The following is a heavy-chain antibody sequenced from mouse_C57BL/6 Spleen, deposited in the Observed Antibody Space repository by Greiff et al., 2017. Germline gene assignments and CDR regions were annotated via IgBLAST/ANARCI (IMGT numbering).Heavy chain of an antibody. CDR1: GYTFTDYY. V-gene: IGHV1-75*01. CDR3: ARGDSNSLYYFDY. CDR2: IFPGSGST. D-gene: IGHD2-5*01. J-gene: IGHJ2*01. Sequence: QVQLQQSGPELVKPGASVKISCKASGYTFTDYYINWVKQRPGQGLEWIGWIFPGSGSTYYNEKFKGKATLTVDKSSSTAYILLRSLTSEDSAVYFGARGDSNSLYYFDYWGQGTTLTVSS.